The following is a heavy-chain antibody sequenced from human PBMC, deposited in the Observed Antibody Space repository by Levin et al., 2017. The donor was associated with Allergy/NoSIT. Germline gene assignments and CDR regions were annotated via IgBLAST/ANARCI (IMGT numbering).Heavy chain of an antibody. J-gene: IGHJ6*02. D-gene: IGHD1-20*01. CDR3: ARGITGSKRPIDYYYGMDV. CDR1: GGTFSSYA. V-gene: IGHV1-69*13. CDR2: IIPIFGTA. Sequence: ASVKVSCKASGGTFSSYAISWVRQAPGQGLEWMGGIIPIFGTANYAQKFQGRVTITADESTSTAYMELSSLRSEDTAVYYCARGITGSKRPIDYYYGMDVWGQGTTVTVSS.